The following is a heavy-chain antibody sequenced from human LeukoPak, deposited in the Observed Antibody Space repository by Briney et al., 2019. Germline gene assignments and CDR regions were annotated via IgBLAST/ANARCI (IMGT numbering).Heavy chain of an antibody. J-gene: IGHJ4*02. CDR2: IYHSGST. CDR3: ARGSIAAAGIDY. D-gene: IGHD6-13*01. V-gene: IGHV4-38-2*02. CDR1: GYSISSGYY. Sequence: SSKTLSLTCTVSGYSISSGYYWGWIRQPPGKGLEWIGSIYHSGSTYYNPSLKSRVTISVDTSKNQFSLKLSSVTAADTAVYYCARGSIAAAGIDYWGQGTLVTVSS.